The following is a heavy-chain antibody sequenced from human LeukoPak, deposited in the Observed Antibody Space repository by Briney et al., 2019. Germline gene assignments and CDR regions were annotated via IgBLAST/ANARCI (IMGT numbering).Heavy chain of an antibody. CDR3: ARESGGGGQGFDY. V-gene: IGHV3-74*01. Sequence: GSLRLSFAASGFTSSSYWMHWVRKTTGKGLVWVSRIDSDGSNTRYWDSVKGGFTISRDNAKNKLYLQMNSLRVEDTAVYYCARESGGGGQGFDYWGQGTLVTVSS. J-gene: IGHJ4*02. CDR1: GFTSSSYW. D-gene: IGHD2-15*01. CDR2: IDSDGSNT.